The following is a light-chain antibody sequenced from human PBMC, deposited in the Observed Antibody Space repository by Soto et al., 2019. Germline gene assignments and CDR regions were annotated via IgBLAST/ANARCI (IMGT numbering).Light chain of an antibody. CDR3: QQYSNWPPLT. Sequence: EILMTQSPATLSMSPGDRDTLSCRASQSVSSNLAWYQQKPGQAPRLLIYGASTRATGIPARFSGSGSGTEFTLTISSLQSEDFAVYYCQQYSNWPPLTFGGGTKVEI. CDR1: QSVSSN. J-gene: IGKJ4*01. CDR2: GAS. V-gene: IGKV3-15*01.